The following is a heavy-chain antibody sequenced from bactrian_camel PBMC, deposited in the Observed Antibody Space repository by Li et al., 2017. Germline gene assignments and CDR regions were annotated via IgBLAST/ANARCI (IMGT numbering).Heavy chain of an antibody. Sequence: HVQLVESGGDSVKAGGSLRLSCVASEPLYSVYCMGWFRQAPGKEREGVALRDSDRTTIYADSIKGRFTISKDNADDTLYLQMSSLKPEDTATYYCAAEGRWRYGGRCRSLLSLPDFDYSGQGTQVTVS. V-gene: IGHV3S53*01. J-gene: IGHJ4*01. CDR1: EPLYSVYC. D-gene: IGHD1*01. CDR3: AAEGRWRYGGRCRSLLSLPDFDY. CDR2: RDSDRTT.